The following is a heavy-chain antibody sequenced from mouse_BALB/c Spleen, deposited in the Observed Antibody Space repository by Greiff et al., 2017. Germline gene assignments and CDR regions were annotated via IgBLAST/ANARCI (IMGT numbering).Heavy chain of an antibody. Sequence: EVKVEESGPGLVKPSQSLSLTCTVTGYSITSDYAWNWIRQFPGNKLEWMGYISYSGSTSYNPSLKSRISITRDTSKNQFFLQLNSVTTEDTATYYCARGTASWYFDVWGAGTTVTVSS. CDR2: ISYSGST. D-gene: IGHD1-2*01. CDR1: GYSITSDYA. CDR3: ARGTASWYFDV. V-gene: IGHV3-2*02. J-gene: IGHJ1*01.